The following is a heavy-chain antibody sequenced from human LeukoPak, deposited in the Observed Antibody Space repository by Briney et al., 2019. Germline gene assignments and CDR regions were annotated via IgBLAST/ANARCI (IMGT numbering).Heavy chain of an antibody. J-gene: IGHJ6*04. CDR2: ISYDGSNK. Sequence: GGSLRLSCAASGFTFSSYGMHWVRQAPGKGLEWVAVISYDGSNKYYADSVKGRFTISRDNSKNTLYLQMNSLRAEDTAVYYCAKDRVTMVRGVNYYGMDVWGKGTMVTVSS. CDR1: GFTFSSYG. V-gene: IGHV3-30*18. D-gene: IGHD3-10*01. CDR3: AKDRVTMVRGVNYYGMDV.